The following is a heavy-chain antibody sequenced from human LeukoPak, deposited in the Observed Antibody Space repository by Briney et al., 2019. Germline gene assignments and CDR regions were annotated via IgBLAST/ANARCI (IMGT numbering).Heavy chain of an antibody. J-gene: IGHJ4*02. Sequence: SETLSLTCTVSGGSISSYYWSWIRQPAGKGLEWIGRIYTSGSTNYNPSLKSRVTMSVDTSKNQFSLKLSSVTAADTAVYYCARSIDYYDSSGPDYWGQGTPVTVSS. CDR3: ARSIDYYDSSGPDY. CDR1: GGSISSYY. D-gene: IGHD3-22*01. CDR2: IYTSGST. V-gene: IGHV4-4*07.